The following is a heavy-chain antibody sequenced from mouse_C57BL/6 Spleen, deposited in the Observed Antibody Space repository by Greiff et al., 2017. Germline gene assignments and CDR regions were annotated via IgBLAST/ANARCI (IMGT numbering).Heavy chain of an antibody. CDR1: GFTFSDYG. D-gene: IGHD2-1*01. J-gene: IGHJ2*01. Sequence: DVKLVESGGGLVKPGGSLKLSCAASGFTFSDYGMHWVRQAPEKGLEWVAYISSGSSTIYYADTVKGRFTISRDNAKNTLFLQMTSLRSEDTAMYYCARGGNYVGYFDCWGQGTTLTVSS. CDR2: ISSGSSTI. CDR3: ARGGNYVGYFDC. V-gene: IGHV5-17*01.